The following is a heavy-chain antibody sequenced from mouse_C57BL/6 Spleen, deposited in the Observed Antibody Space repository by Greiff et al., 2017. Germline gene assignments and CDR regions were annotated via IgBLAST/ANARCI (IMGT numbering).Heavy chain of an antibody. CDR3: ARHYDYPEFYYAMDY. V-gene: IGHV1-62-2*01. CDR2: FYPGSGSI. CDR1: GYTFTEYT. J-gene: IGHJ4*01. Sequence: LEESGAELVKPGASVKLSCKASGYTFTEYTIHWVKQRSGQGLEWIGWFYPGSGSIKYNEKFKDKATLTADKSSSTVYMELSRLTSEDSAVYFCARHYDYPEFYYAMDYWGQGTSVTVSS.